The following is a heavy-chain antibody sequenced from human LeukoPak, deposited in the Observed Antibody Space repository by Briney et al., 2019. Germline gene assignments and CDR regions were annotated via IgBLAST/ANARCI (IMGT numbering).Heavy chain of an antibody. CDR1: GFTFSSYS. D-gene: IGHD2-15*01. Sequence: PGGSLRLSCEGSGFTFSSYSMNWVRQAPGKRLEWVASIRSDSNNIYYSDSVRGRFTISRDNAKKSLYLQMNSLRDEDTAVYYCARSTSVDYYFDYWGQGALVTVSS. J-gene: IGHJ4*02. CDR2: IRSDSNNI. V-gene: IGHV3-21*01. CDR3: ARSTSVDYYFDY.